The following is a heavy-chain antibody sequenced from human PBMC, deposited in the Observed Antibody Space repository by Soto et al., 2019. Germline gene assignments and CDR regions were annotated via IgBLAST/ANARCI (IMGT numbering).Heavy chain of an antibody. V-gene: IGHV4-59*08. CDR3: ARQKTSGYYFAY. CDR2: IYYSGST. Sequence: SETLSLTCTVSGGSISSYYWSWIRQPPGKGLEWIGYIYYSGSTNYNPSLKSRVTISVDTSKNQFSLKLSSVTAADTAVYYCARQKTSGYYFAYWGQGTLVTVSS. J-gene: IGHJ4*02. CDR1: GGSISSYY. D-gene: IGHD4-17*01.